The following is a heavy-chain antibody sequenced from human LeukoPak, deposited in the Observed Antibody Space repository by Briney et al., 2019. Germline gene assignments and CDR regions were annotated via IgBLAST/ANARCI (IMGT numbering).Heavy chain of an antibody. V-gene: IGHV3-15*07. CDR3: TQGSGQYFNY. J-gene: IGHJ4*02. CDR1: GLALSNVW. CDR2: IRSSGDGGTT. D-gene: IGHD2-15*01. Sequence: GGSLRLSCAVSGLALSNVWMNWVRQAPGEGLEWVGRIRSSGDGGTTDFAAPVKGRFTISRDDSKNTLYLQMNSLTSEDTALYYCTQGSGQYFNYWGQGTLVTVSS.